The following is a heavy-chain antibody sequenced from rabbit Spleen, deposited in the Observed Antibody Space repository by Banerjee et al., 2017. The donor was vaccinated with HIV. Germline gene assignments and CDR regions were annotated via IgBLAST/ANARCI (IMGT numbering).Heavy chain of an antibody. Sequence: QSLEESGGGLVQPEGSLTLTCTASGFSFSRSYYMCWVRQAPGKGLEWIGYIDPVFGSTYYASCVNGRFTISSHNAQNTLYLQLNSLTAADTATYFCATYVEYDGDFNLWGPGTLVTVS. CDR2: IDPVFGST. V-gene: IGHV1S40*01. J-gene: IGHJ4*01. D-gene: IGHD2-1*01. CDR3: ATYVEYDGDFNL. CDR1: GFSFSRSYY.